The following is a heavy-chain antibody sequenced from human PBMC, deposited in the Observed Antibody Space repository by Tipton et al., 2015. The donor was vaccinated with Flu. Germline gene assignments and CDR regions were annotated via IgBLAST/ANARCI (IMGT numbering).Heavy chain of an antibody. Sequence: TLSLTCTVSGGSISSYYWSWIRQPPGKGLEWIGYIYYSGSTNYNPSLKSRVTISVDTSKNQFSLKLSSVTAADTAVYYCARDRGGSYPLDAFDIWGQGTMVNVSS. CDR2: IYYSGST. CDR1: GGSISSYY. J-gene: IGHJ3*02. D-gene: IGHD1-26*01. CDR3: ARDRGGSYPLDAFDI. V-gene: IGHV4-59*01.